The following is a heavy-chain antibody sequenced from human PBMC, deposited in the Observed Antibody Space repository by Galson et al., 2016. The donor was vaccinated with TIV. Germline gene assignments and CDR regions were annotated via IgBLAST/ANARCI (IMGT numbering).Heavy chain of an antibody. Sequence: KGLEWLAIIYPDNSDTRYSPSFEGQVTISADMSTSTAYLQWSSLKASDTALYYCARRGTYTTGWYGEFDLWGQGTLVTVSS. CDR2: IYPDNSDT. V-gene: IGHV5-51*01. J-gene: IGHJ5*02. D-gene: IGHD6-19*01. CDR3: ARRGTYTTGWYGEFDL.